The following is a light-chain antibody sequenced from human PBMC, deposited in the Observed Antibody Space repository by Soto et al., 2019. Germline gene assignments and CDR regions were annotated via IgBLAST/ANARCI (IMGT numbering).Light chain of an antibody. V-gene: IGKV3-20*01. J-gene: IGKJ1*01. Sequence: ELVLTQSPATLSLSPGARATLSCRASQSVSSYLAWYQQKPGQAPRLLIYGASNRATGIPDRFSGSGSGTDFTLTISRLEPEDFAVYYCQQYGSSGTFGQGTKVDIK. CDR3: QQYGSSGT. CDR2: GAS. CDR1: QSVSSY.